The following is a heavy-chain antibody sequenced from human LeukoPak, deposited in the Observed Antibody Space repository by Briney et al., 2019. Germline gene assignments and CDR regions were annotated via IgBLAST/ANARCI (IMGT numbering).Heavy chain of an antibody. CDR2: ISAYNGNT. J-gene: IGHJ4*02. Sequence: ASVKVSCKASGYTFASYGISWVRQAPGQGLEWMRWISAYNGNTNYAQKFQGRLTMTTDTSTSTAYMELKSLRSNDTAVYYCAKCVSAYWSENWGQGTLVTVS. CDR1: GYTFASYG. CDR3: AKCVSAYWSEN. V-gene: IGHV1-18*01. D-gene: IGHD3-3*01.